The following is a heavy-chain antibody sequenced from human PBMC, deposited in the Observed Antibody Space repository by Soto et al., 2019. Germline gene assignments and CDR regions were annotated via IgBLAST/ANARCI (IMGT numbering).Heavy chain of an antibody. J-gene: IGHJ2*01. CDR2: ITFSGTT. CDR3: ASHDSTGYLYWYSDL. D-gene: IGHD5-18*01. CDR1: GGTLSSYA. Sequence: QVQLVQSGAEVKKPGSSVKVSCKASGGTLSSYAISWVRQAPGQGLEWMGGITFSGTTNYAQKFQGTVTITAVEATNTDYMELSSLRSEDSAVYYCASHDSTGYLYWYSDLWGRGTLVTVSS. V-gene: IGHV1-69*12.